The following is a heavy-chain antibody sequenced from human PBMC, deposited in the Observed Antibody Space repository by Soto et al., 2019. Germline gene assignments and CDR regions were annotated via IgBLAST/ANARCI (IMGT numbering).Heavy chain of an antibody. Sequence: GASVKVSCKASGYTFTSYAMHWVRQAPGQRLEWMGWINAGNGNTKYSQKFQGRVTITRDTSASTAYMELSSLRSEDTAVYYCARGLRVVVAANWFDPWGQGTLVTVSS. CDR3: ARGLRVVVAANWFDP. V-gene: IGHV1-3*01. J-gene: IGHJ5*02. CDR2: INAGNGNT. D-gene: IGHD2-15*01. CDR1: GYTFTSYA.